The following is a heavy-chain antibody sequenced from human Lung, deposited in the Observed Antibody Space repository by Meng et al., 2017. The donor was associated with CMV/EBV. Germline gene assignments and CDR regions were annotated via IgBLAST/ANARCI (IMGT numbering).Heavy chain of an antibody. J-gene: IGHJ4*02. V-gene: IGHV3-11*01. CDR1: GFTFSDYY. D-gene: IGHD2-21*01. CDR2: ISSSGSTI. CDR3: AREGEEWCGGDGYLYYFDY. Sequence: SCAASGFTFSDYYMSWIRQAPGKGLEWVSYISSSGSTIYYADSVKGRFTISRDNAKNSLYLQMNSLRAEDTVVYYCAREGEEWCGGDGYLYYFDYWGQGTLVTVSS.